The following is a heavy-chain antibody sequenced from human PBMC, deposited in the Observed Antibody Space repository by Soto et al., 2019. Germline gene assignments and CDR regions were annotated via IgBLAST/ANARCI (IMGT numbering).Heavy chain of an antibody. CDR2: IKNDGSEQ. CDR1: GFTFTTYY. Sequence: EVQLVESGGALVQPGGSLRLSCAASGFTFTTYYMTWVRQAPGKGLEWVASIKNDGSEQYYVDSVKGRFTISRDNAKNSLYLQMNSLRVGDTALYYCSRENWFQDYWCQGTLVTVSS. J-gene: IGHJ4*02. CDR3: SRENWFQDY. V-gene: IGHV3-7*03. D-gene: IGHD3-10*01.